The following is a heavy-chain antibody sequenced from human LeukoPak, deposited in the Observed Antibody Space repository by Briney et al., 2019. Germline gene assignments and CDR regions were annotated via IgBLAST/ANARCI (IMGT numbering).Heavy chain of an antibody. D-gene: IGHD2-2*01. CDR2: IYSGGST. CDR1: GFTVSSNY. J-gene: IGHJ6*03. CDR3: ARGYCSSTSCFDYYMDV. V-gene: IGHV3-66*01. Sequence: GGSLRLSCAASGFTVSSNYMSWVRQAPGKGLKWVSVIYSGGSTYYADSVKGRFTISRDNSKNTLYLQMNSLRAEDTAVYYCARGYCSSTSCFDYYMDVWGKGTTVTISS.